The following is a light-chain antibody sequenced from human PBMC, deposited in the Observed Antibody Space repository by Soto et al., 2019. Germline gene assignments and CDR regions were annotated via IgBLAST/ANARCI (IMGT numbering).Light chain of an antibody. CDR1: QSVSSN. V-gene: IGKV3-15*01. J-gene: IGKJ5*01. Sequence: ELVMTQSPATLSVSPGDSATLSCRASQSVSSNLAWYQQKPGQAPRLLIYDAYTRATVIPARFSGSGSGTEFTLTISSLQSEDFAVYYCQQYNDWPPITCGQGTRLEIK. CDR3: QQYNDWPPIT. CDR2: DAY.